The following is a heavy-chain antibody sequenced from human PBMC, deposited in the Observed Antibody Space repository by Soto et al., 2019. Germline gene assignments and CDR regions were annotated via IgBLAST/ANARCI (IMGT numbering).Heavy chain of an antibody. CDR3: AREADCSSTSCYADYYYGMDV. J-gene: IGHJ6*02. V-gene: IGHV3-30-3*01. CDR1: GFTFSSYA. CDR2: ISYDGSNK. D-gene: IGHD2-2*01. Sequence: EGSLRLSCAASGFTFSSYAMHWVRQAPGKGLEWVAVISYDGSNKYYADSVKGRFTISRDNSKNTLYLQMNSLRAEDTAVYYCAREADCSSTSCYADYYYGMDVWGQGTTVTVSS.